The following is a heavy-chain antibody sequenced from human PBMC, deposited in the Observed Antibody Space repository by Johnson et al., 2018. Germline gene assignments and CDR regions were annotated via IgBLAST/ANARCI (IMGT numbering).Heavy chain of an antibody. J-gene: IGHJ3*02. CDR1: GGSISSNY. CDR2: IHYSGST. Sequence: QVQLQESGPGLVKXSETLSLTCTVSGGSISSNYCSWIRQSPGMGLQWIGYIHYSGSTSYNPSLKSRVTMSVDASKNEFYLEVTSVTAADTAVYYCAKIKEGGASFDIWGQGTVVTVSS. V-gene: IGHV4-59*01. CDR3: AKIKEGGASFDI. D-gene: IGHD3-16*01.